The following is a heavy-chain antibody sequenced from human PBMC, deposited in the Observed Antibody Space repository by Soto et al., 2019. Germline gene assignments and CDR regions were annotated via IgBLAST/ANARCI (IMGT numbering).Heavy chain of an antibody. CDR2: ISYDGSNK. D-gene: IGHD6-13*01. Sequence: GGSLRLSCTASGGTYRSSDMHWVRQAPRKGLEWVAVISYDGSNKYYADSVKGRFTISRDNSKNTLYLQMNSLRAEDTAVYYCAKDGSSWSYYYYGMDVWGQGTTVTVSS. CDR1: GGTYRSSD. V-gene: IGHV3-30*18. CDR3: AKDGSSWSYYYYGMDV. J-gene: IGHJ6*02.